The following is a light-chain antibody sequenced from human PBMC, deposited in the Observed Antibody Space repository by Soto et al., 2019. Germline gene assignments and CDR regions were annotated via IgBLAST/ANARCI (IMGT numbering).Light chain of an antibody. V-gene: IGLV2-8*01. Sequence: SALTQPPSASGTPGQSVTIPCTGTSSDVGDYNYVSWYQQHPGKAPKLMIYEVSRRPSGVPDRFSGSKSGNTASLTVSGLQAEDEADYYCSSYAGSNNFVFGSGTKVTVL. CDR1: SSDVGDYNY. CDR2: EVS. J-gene: IGLJ1*01. CDR3: SSYAGSNNFV.